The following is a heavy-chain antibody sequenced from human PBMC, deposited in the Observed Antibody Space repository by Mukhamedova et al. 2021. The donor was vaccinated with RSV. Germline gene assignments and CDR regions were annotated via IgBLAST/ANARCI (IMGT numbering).Heavy chain of an antibody. CDR2: SGSGGST. V-gene: IGHV3-23*01. D-gene: IGHD3-10*01. J-gene: IGHJ6*02. Sequence: SGSGGSTYYADSVKGRFTISRDNSKNTLYLQMNSLRAEDTAVYYCAKDPHMVRGYYYGMDVWGQGTTVTVSS. CDR3: AKDPHMVRGYYYGMDV.